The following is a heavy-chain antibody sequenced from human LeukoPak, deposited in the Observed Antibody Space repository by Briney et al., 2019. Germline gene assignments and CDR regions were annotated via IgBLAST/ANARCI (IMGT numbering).Heavy chain of an antibody. D-gene: IGHD3-22*01. J-gene: IGHJ5*02. Sequence: ASVTVSCKASGYTLTSYYMYWVRQAPGQGLEWMGLINPGGGSTNYAQKFQGRVTVTRDMSTSTVYMELSSLRSDDTAVYYCARGVHVRKYDSNHNCFDPWGQGTLVTVSS. CDR2: INPGGGST. CDR3: ARGVHVRKYDSNHNCFDP. V-gene: IGHV1-46*01. CDR1: GYTLTSYY.